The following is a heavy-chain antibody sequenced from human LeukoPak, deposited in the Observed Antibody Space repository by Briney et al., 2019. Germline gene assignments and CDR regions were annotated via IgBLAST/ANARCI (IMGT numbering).Heavy chain of an antibody. J-gene: IGHJ4*02. V-gene: IGHV5-51*01. CDR3: ARQWNYYGSGSLRSD. D-gene: IGHD3-10*01. CDR1: GYSFTSYW. Sequence: GESLKISCKGSGYSFTSYWIGWVRQMPGKGLEWMGIIYPGDSDTRYSPSFQGQVTISADKSISTAYLQWSSLKASDTAMYYCARQWNYYGSGSLRSDWGQGTLVTVSS. CDR2: IYPGDSDT.